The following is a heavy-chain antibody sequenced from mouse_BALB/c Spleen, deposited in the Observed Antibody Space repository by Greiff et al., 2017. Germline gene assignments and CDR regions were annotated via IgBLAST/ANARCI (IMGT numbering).Heavy chain of an antibody. Sequence: EVKLVESGPGLVKPSQSLSLTCTVTGYSITSDYAWNWIRQFPGNKLEWMGYISYSGSTSYNPSLKSRISITRDTSKNQFFLQLNSVTTEDTATYYCARRANWAAWFAYWGQGTLVTVSA. CDR1: GYSITSDYA. V-gene: IGHV3-2*02. J-gene: IGHJ3*01. CDR2: ISYSGST. CDR3: ARRANWAAWFAY. D-gene: IGHD4-1*01.